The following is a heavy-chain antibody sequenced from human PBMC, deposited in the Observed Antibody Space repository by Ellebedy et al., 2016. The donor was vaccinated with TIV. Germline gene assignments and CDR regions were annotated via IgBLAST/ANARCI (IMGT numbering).Heavy chain of an antibody. CDR2: IVVGSGNT. V-gene: IGHV1-58*02. CDR3: ARVREELWFGTNWFDP. Sequence: ASVKVSCKASGYTFTSYYMHWVRQAPGQRLEWIGWIVVGSGNTNYAQKFQERVTITRDMSTSTVYMELSSLRSEDTAVYYCARVREELWFGTNWFDPWGQGTLVTVSS. J-gene: IGHJ5*02. CDR1: GYTFTSYY. D-gene: IGHD3-10*01.